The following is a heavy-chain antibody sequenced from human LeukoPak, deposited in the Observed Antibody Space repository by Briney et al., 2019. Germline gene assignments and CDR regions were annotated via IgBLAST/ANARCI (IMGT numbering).Heavy chain of an antibody. D-gene: IGHD3-16*02. CDR3: AKTGVSDVWGSHRTIDY. CDR1: GFTFSSYG. CDR2: IRYDGSNK. V-gene: IGHV3-30*02. J-gene: IGHJ4*02. Sequence: GGSLRLSCAASGFTFSSYGMHWVRQAPGKGLEWVAFIRYDGSNKYYADSVKGRFTISRDNSKNTLYLQMNSLGAEDTAVYYCAKTGVSDVWGSHRTIDYWGQGIVVIVSS.